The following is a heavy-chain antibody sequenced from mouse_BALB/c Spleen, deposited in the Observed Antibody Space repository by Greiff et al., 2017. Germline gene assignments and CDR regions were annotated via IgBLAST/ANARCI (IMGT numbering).Heavy chain of an antibody. Sequence: EVKLVESGGGLVQPGGSLKLSCAASGFTFSSYGMSWVRQTPDKRLELVATINSNGGSTYYPDSVKGRFTISRDNAKNTLYLQMSSLKSEDTAMYYCARDNSLLRWFAYWGQGTLVTVSA. CDR2: INSNGGST. CDR3: ARDNSLLRWFAY. D-gene: IGHD1-2*01. J-gene: IGHJ3*01. CDR1: GFTFSSYG. V-gene: IGHV5-6-3*01.